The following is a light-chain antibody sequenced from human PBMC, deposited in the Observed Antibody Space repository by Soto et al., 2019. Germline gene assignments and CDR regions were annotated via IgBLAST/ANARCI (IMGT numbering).Light chain of an antibody. J-gene: IGLJ2*01. V-gene: IGLV1-40*01. Sequence: QPVLTQPPSVSGAPGQRVTISCTGSSSNIGAGYDVHWYQQLPGAAPKLLIYGNSNRPSGVPDRFSGSKSGTSGSLAITGLQPEDEADYYCQSYDSSVSGSVFGGGTKLTVL. CDR1: SSNIGAGYD. CDR2: GNS. CDR3: QSYDSSVSGSV.